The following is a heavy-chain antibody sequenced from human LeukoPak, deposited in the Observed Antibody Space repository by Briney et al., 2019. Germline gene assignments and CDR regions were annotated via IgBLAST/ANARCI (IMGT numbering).Heavy chain of an antibody. Sequence: GESLKISCKGSGDRFTSYWIGWVRQMPGKGLEWMGIIYPSDSDTRYSPSFQGQVSISADKSISAAYLQWSSLKASDTAMYYCARHSSTAYYDSSGLPYDAFDIWGQGTMVTVSS. V-gene: IGHV5-51*01. CDR1: GDRFTSYW. J-gene: IGHJ3*02. D-gene: IGHD3-22*01. CDR2: IYPSDSDT. CDR3: ARHSSTAYYDSSGLPYDAFDI.